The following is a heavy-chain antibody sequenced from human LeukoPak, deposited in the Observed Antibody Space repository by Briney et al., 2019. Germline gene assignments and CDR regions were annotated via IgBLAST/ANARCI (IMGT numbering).Heavy chain of an antibody. V-gene: IGHV1-69*05. CDR2: IMPIFGTA. CDR3: ARVLVLTDYYYYYYMDV. J-gene: IGHJ6*03. CDR1: GGSFNSYA. Sequence: ASVKVSCKASGGSFNSYAISWVRQAPGQGLEWMGGIMPIFGTANHAQKFQGRVTITTDESTSTAYMELSSLRSEDTAVYYCARVLVLTDYYYYYYMDVWGKGTTATVSS. D-gene: IGHD4/OR15-4a*01.